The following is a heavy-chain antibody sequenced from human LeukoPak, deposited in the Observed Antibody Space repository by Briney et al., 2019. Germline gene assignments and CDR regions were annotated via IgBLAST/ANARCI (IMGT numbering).Heavy chain of an antibody. CDR3: SRYRPTVHY. D-gene: IGHD1-26*01. Sequence: GGSLTLSCAASGFTFSDLYMSWIRQAPGKGLEWVAYISSSGDIIYYADSVKGRFTISRDNTKKSLYLQMNSLRAEDTAVYYCSRYRPTVHYWGQGTLVTVSS. V-gene: IGHV3-11*04. J-gene: IGHJ4*02. CDR2: ISSSGDII. CDR1: GFTFSDLY.